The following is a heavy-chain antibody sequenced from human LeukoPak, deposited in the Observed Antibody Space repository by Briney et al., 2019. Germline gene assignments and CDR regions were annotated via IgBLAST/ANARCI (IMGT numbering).Heavy chain of an antibody. CDR2: INAGNGNT. Sequence: ASVKVSCKASGYTFTSYAMHWVRQAPGQRLEWMGWINAGNGNTKYSQKFQGRVTITRDTSASTAYMELSSLRSEDTAVYYCARASSSWVSDYWGQGTLVIVSS. V-gene: IGHV1-3*01. J-gene: IGHJ4*02. CDR1: GYTFTSYA. D-gene: IGHD6-13*01. CDR3: ARASSSWVSDY.